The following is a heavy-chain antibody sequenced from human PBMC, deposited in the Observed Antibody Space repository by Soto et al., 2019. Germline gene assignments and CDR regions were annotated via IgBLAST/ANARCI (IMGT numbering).Heavy chain of an antibody. D-gene: IGHD3-3*01. V-gene: IGHV1-18*01. Sequence: QVQLVQSGAEVKKPGASVKVSCKASGYTFSTYGFSWVRQAPGQGLEWMGWIGAYNDDTNYAQNFQGRVTMTTDTSTTTSYMELRNLRPDDTDVYFCARDWRGAEGFDPWGQGTLVTVSS. CDR1: GYTFSTYG. CDR3: ARDWRGAEGFDP. CDR2: IGAYNDDT. J-gene: IGHJ5*02.